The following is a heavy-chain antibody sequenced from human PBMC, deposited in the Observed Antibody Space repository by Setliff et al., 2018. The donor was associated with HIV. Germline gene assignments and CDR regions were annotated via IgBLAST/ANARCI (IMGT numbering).Heavy chain of an antibody. J-gene: IGHJ6*02. V-gene: IGHV4-39*01. Sequence: SETLSLTCNVSGGSISSSSYYWGWIRQPPGKGLEWIGSFHSSGSTSYNPSLRSRVTVSVDTSKNQFSLKLTSVTAADTAVYYCARGGYSSSWYTYYGMDVWGQGTTVTVSS. CDR3: ARGGYSSSWYTYYGMDV. D-gene: IGHD6-13*01. CDR2: FHSSGST. CDR1: GGSISSSSYY.